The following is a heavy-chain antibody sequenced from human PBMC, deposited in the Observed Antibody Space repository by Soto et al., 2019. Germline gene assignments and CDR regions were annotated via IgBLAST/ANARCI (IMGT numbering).Heavy chain of an antibody. CDR2: IKQDGSEK. D-gene: IGHD3-16*01. V-gene: IGHV3-7*03. CDR3: ARAFGNPPGWTFHH. Sequence: GGSLRLSCAASGFTFSSYWMSWVRQAPGKGLEWVANIKQDGSEKYYVDSVKGRFTISRDNAKNSLYLQMNSLRAEDTAVYYCARAFGNPPGWTFHHWGQGTLVTVSS. J-gene: IGHJ4*02. CDR1: GFTFSSYW.